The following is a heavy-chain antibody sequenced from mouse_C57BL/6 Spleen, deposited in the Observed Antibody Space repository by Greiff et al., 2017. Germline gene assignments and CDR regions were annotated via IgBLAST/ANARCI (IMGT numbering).Heavy chain of an antibody. CDR1: GYTFPSSW. CDR3: ARSITTVVAPFGY. J-gene: IGHJ3*01. CDR2: IYPGSGST. V-gene: IGHV1-55*01. Sequence: QVQLKQPGAELVKPGASVKMSCKASGYTFPSSWITWVKQRPGQGLEWIGDIYPGSGSTNYNEKFKSKATLTVDPSSSTAYMQLSSLTSEDSAVYYCARSITTVVAPFGYWGQGTLVTVSA. D-gene: IGHD1-1*01.